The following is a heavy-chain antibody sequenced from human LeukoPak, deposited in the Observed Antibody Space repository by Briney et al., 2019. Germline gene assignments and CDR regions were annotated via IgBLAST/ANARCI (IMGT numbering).Heavy chain of an antibody. CDR3: SRGGANDL. CDR2: IFTSGST. CDR1: GGSITRDY. Sequence: SETLSLTCTVVGGSITRDYWSWIRQPAGKGLEWIGRIFTSGSTTYNPSLKSRVTMSLDTSKNQFFLKLSSVTAADTAAYFCSRGGANDLWGQGTLVTVSS. J-gene: IGHJ5*02. V-gene: IGHV4-4*07. D-gene: IGHD4/OR15-4a*01.